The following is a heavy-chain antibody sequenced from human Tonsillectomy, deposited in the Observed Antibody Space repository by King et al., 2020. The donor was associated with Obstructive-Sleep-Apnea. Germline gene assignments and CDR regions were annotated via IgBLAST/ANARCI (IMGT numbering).Heavy chain of an antibody. Sequence: VQLVESGGGLVQPGRSLRLSCTASGFTFGDYAMSWFRQAPGKGLEGVGFIRSKAYGGTTEYAASVKGRFTISRDDSKSIAYLQMNSLKTEDTAVYYCTKYPQRYSSGYFDYWGQGTLVTVSS. J-gene: IGHJ4*02. CDR3: TKYPQRYSSGYFDY. V-gene: IGHV3-49*03. CDR1: GFTFGDYA. CDR2: IRSKAYGGTT. D-gene: IGHD6-19*01.